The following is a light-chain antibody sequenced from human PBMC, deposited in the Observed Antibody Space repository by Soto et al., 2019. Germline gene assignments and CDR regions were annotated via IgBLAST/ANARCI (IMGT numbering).Light chain of an antibody. CDR1: SGDVGSNNR. CDR3: SSYTTSNTYV. Sequence: QSALTQPPSVSGSPGQSVAISCTGTSGDVGSNNRVSWYQQPPGSAPKLIIYDVSNRPSGIPDRFSGSKSANTASLTISGLKTEYEADYYCSSYTTSNTYVFGTGTKLTVL. J-gene: IGLJ1*01. V-gene: IGLV2-18*02. CDR2: DVS.